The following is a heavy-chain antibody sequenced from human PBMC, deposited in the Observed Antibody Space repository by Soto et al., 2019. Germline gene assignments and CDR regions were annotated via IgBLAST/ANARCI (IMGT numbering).Heavy chain of an antibody. CDR1: GFTVSSNY. Sequence: GGSMRLSCAASGFTVSSNYMSWVRQAPGKGLEWASVIYSGGSTYYADSVKGRFTISRDNSKNTLYLQMNSLRAEDTAVYYCASYSSSSWTRYFDYWGQGTLVTVSS. J-gene: IGHJ4*02. D-gene: IGHD6-6*01. CDR3: ASYSSSSWTRYFDY. V-gene: IGHV3-53*01. CDR2: IYSGGST.